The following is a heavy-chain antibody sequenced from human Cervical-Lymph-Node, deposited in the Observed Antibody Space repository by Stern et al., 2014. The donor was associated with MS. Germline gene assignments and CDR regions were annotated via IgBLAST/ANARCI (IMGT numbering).Heavy chain of an antibody. V-gene: IGHV4-31*03. D-gene: IGHD3-10*01. CDR3: AREVRGASFFDY. CDR2: IHISGTT. J-gene: IGHJ4*02. CDR1: GDSVSRGDYL. Sequence: QVQLQESGPGLVKPSQTLSLTCTVSGDSVSRGDYLWPWIRPLPGKGLVSMVYIHISGTTYYNPSLRSRVSILVDTSKSQFSLKLSSVTAADTAVYFCAREVRGASFFDYWGQGALVTVSS.